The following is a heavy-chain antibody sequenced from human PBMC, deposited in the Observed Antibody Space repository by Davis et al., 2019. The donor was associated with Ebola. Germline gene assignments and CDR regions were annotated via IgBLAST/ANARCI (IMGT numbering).Heavy chain of an antibody. CDR2: IKSDGTAT. V-gene: IGHV3-74*01. CDR3: AKRWQVRYFGY. Sequence: PGGSLRLSCVASGFTFSSYWMNWVRQAPGKGLVWVSNIKSDGTATNYADSVKGRFTISRDNAKNTLHLHMNSLRVEDTAVYYCAKRWQVRYFGYWGQGTLVTVSS. D-gene: IGHD4-23*01. J-gene: IGHJ4*02. CDR1: GFTFSSYW.